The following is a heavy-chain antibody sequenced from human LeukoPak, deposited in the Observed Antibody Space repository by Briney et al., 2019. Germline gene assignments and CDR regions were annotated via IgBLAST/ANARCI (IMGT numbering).Heavy chain of an antibody. J-gene: IGHJ4*02. Sequence: SETLSLTCTVSGGSISSSSYYWGWIRQPPGKGLEWIGSIYYSGSTYYNPSLKSRVTISVDTSKNQFSLKLSSVTVADTAVYYCAARTERATFDYWGQGTLVTVSS. CDR2: IYYSGST. CDR1: GGSISSSSYY. V-gene: IGHV4-39*01. CDR3: AARTERATFDY. D-gene: IGHD5-24*01.